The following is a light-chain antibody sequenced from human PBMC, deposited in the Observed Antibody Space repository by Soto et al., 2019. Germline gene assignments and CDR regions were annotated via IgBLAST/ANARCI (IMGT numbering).Light chain of an antibody. Sequence: SVRSPPRSVSGSPGQSIPISCTGTSSDVGAYNFVSWHQQHPCKAPKLMIYNVYDRPSGISYRFSGYKSGNTASLTISGLQGEDEADYYCSAYTVSRTYVFGNGTKVTVL. J-gene: IGLJ1*01. V-gene: IGLV2-14*03. CDR2: NVY. CDR1: SSDVGAYNF. CDR3: SAYTVSRTYV.